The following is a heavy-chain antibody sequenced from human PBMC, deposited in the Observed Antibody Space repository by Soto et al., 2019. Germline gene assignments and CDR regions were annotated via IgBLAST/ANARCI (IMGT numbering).Heavy chain of an antibody. J-gene: IGHJ6*02. D-gene: IGHD3-3*01. V-gene: IGHV4-30-2*01. CDR2: IYHSGST. CDR1: GGSISSGGYS. Sequence: PSETLSLTGAVSGGSISSGGYSWSWIRQPPGKGLEWIGYIYHSGSTYYNPSLKSRVTISVDRSKNQFSLKLSSVTAADTAVYYCALSYKIGVVSGNQHYYYYYGMDVWGQGTTVTVSS. CDR3: ALSYKIGVVSGNQHYYYYYGMDV.